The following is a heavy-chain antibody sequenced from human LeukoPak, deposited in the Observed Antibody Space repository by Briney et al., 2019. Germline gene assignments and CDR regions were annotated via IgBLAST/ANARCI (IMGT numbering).Heavy chain of an antibody. J-gene: IGHJ4*02. Sequence: ASVKVSCKASGYTFTSYGISWVRQAPGQGREWMGCISAYNGNTNYAQKLQGRVTMTTDTSTSTAYMELRSLRSDDTAVYYCARVMYYAILTGYSALDYWGQGTLVTVSS. V-gene: IGHV1-18*04. D-gene: IGHD3-9*01. CDR2: ISAYNGNT. CDR1: GYTFTSYG. CDR3: ARVMYYAILTGYSALDY.